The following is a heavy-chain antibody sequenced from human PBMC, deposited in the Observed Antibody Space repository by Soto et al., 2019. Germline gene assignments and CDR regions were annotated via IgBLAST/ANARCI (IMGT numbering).Heavy chain of an antibody. Sequence: PSETLSLTCAVYGGSFSGYYWTWIRQPPGTGLEWIGEINHSGSTNYNPSLKSRVTISVDTSKNQFSLKLNSMTAADTAIYYCARVGGSGWNFDSWGQGILVTVSS. J-gene: IGHJ4*02. D-gene: IGHD6-19*01. V-gene: IGHV4-34*01. CDR2: INHSGST. CDR3: ARVGGSGWNFDS. CDR1: GGSFSGYY.